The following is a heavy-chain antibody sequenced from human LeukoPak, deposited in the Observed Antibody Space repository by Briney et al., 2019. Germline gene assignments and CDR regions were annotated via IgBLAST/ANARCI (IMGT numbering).Heavy chain of an antibody. D-gene: IGHD1-26*01. CDR1: GGSISNSSYY. J-gene: IGHJ4*02. CDR3: AGSAWAPY. CDR2: IYYSGST. Sequence: PSETLSLTCTVSGGSISNSSYYWGWIRQSPGKGLEWIGTIYYSGSTYYNLPLKSRVTISVDTSKNQFSLKVNSVTAADTAVYYCAGSAWAPYWGQGTLVTVSS. V-gene: IGHV4-39*01.